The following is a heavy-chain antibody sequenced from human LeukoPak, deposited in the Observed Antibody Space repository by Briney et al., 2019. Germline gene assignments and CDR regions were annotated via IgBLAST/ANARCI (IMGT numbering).Heavy chain of an antibody. V-gene: IGHV3-23*01. J-gene: IGHJ4*02. Sequence: GGSLRLSCAASGFSFSNYAMSWVRQAPGKGLEWVSSISDSGAATYYADSVKGRFTISRDNSKNTLYLQLNSLGAEDTAVYYCAKIAPWGAVTATDGFDYWGQGTLVTVSS. CDR1: GFSFSNYA. CDR2: ISDSGAAT. CDR3: AKIAPWGAVTATDGFDY. D-gene: IGHD2-21*02.